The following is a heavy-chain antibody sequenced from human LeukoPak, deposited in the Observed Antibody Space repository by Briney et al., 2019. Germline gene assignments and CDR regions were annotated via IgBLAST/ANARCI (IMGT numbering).Heavy chain of an antibody. Sequence: GGSLRLSCAASGFTFSSYSMNWVRQAPGKGLEWVSAISGSGGSTYYADSVKGRFTISRDNSKNTLYLQMNSLRAEDTAVYYCAKDWTLTMIVVVISPFDYWGQGTLVTVSS. J-gene: IGHJ4*02. D-gene: IGHD3-22*01. CDR3: AKDWTLTMIVVVISPFDY. CDR2: ISGSGGST. V-gene: IGHV3-23*01. CDR1: GFTFSSYS.